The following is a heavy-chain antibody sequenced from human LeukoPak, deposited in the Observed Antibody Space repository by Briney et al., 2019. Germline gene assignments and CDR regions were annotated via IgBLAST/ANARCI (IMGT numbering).Heavy chain of an antibody. D-gene: IGHD3-22*01. J-gene: IGHJ4*02. Sequence: ASVKVSCKASGYTFTSYGITWVRQTPGQGLEWMGWISGYSDDTNYAQKFQGRVTMTTGTSTAYMELRSLTSDDTAVYYCARGAYYYDSSGYSYFDYWGQGTLVTVSS. CDR3: ARGAYYYDSSGYSYFDY. CDR1: GYTFTSYG. CDR2: ISGYSDDT. V-gene: IGHV1-18*01.